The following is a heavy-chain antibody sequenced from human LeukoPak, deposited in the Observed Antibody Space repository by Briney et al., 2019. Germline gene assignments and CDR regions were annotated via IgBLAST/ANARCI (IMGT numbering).Heavy chain of an antibody. J-gene: IGHJ4*02. Sequence: SETLSLTCTVSGGSISSGGYYWSWIRQHPGKGLEWIGYIYYSGSTYYNPSLKSRVTISVDTSKNQFSLKLSSVTAADTAVYYCARGHAQWLVLQHPYYFDYWGQGTLVTVSS. CDR1: GGSISSGGYY. V-gene: IGHV4-31*03. D-gene: IGHD6-19*01. CDR2: IYYSGST. CDR3: ARGHAQWLVLQHPYYFDY.